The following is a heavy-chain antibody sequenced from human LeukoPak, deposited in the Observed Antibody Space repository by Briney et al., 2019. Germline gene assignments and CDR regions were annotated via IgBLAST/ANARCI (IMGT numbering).Heavy chain of an antibody. CDR1: GFTFSSYE. J-gene: IGHJ4*02. CDR3: ARGPFHYYDSSGSEGSYFDY. Sequence: PGGSLRLFCAASGFTFSSYEMNWVRQAPGKGLEWVSYISSSGSTIYYADSVKGRFTISRDNAKNSLYLQMNSLRAEDTAVYYCARGPFHYYDSSGSEGSYFDYWGQGTLVTVSS. CDR2: ISSSGSTI. V-gene: IGHV3-48*03. D-gene: IGHD3-22*01.